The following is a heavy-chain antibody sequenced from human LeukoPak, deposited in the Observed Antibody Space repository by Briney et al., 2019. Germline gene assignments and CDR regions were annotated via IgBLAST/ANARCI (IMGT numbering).Heavy chain of an antibody. J-gene: IGHJ5*02. V-gene: IGHV4-34*01. CDR3: ARQRRGETAYGSGSYYMRTTNWFDP. CDR1: GFTFSNYN. D-gene: IGHD3-10*01. Sequence: GSLRLSCAASGFTFSNYNMNWVRQAPGKGLEWIGEINHSGSTNYNPSLKSRVTISVDTSKNQFSLKLSSVTAADTAVYYCARQRRGETAYGSGSYYMRTTNWFDPWGQGTLVTVSS. CDR2: INHSGST.